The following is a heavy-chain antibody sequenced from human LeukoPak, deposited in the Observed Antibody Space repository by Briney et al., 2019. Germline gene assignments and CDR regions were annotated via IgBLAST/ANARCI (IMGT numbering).Heavy chain of an antibody. D-gene: IGHD3-9*01. J-gene: IGHJ3*02. Sequence: GGSLRLSCAASGLTFSNAWMSWVRQAPGKGLEWVGRIKSKTDGGTTDYAAPVKGRFTISRDDSKNTLYLQMNSLKTEDTAVYYCTTDRPKGDFDWLIGGRYAFDIWGQGTMVTVSS. CDR1: GLTFSNAW. CDR3: TTDRPKGDFDWLIGGRYAFDI. CDR2: IKSKTDGGTT. V-gene: IGHV3-15*01.